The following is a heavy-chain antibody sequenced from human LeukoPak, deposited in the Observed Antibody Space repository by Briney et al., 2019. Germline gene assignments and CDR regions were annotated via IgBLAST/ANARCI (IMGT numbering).Heavy chain of an antibody. D-gene: IGHD6-13*01. J-gene: IGHJ4*02. CDR1: GFTFSGSA. Sequence: PGGSPRLSCAASGFTFSGSAMHWVRQASGKGLEWVGRIRSKANSYATAYAASVKGRFTISRDDSKNTAYLQMNSLKTEDTAVYYCTRPVAAAGTTYDYWGQGTLVTVSS. CDR3: TRPVAAAGTTYDY. V-gene: IGHV3-73*01. CDR2: IRSKANSYAT.